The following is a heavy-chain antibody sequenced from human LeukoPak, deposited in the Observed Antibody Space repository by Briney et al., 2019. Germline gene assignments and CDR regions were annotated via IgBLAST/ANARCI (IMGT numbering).Heavy chain of an antibody. J-gene: IGHJ6*03. CDR1: GGSTNSHY. Sequence: SETLSLTCTVSGGSTNSHYWSWIRQPPGKGLEWIGYIYYSGSTNYNPSLKSRVTISVDTSKNQFSLKLSSVTAADTAVYYCARDGSSPRGYYYYYMDVWGKGTTVTVSS. CDR2: IYYSGST. D-gene: IGHD6-13*01. V-gene: IGHV4-59*11. CDR3: ARDGSSPRGYYYYYMDV.